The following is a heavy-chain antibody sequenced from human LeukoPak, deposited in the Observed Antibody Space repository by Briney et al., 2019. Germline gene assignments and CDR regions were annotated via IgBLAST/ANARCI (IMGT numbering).Heavy chain of an antibody. Sequence: TSETLSLTCTVSGGSISSYYWSWIRQPPGKGLEWIGYIYYSGSTNYNPSLKSRVTISVDTSKNQFSLKLSSVTAADTAVYYCARDRASIAVSRGFDPWGQGTLVTVSS. CDR2: IYYSGST. V-gene: IGHV4-59*01. CDR1: GGSISSYY. J-gene: IGHJ5*02. D-gene: IGHD6-6*01. CDR3: ARDRASIAVSRGFDP.